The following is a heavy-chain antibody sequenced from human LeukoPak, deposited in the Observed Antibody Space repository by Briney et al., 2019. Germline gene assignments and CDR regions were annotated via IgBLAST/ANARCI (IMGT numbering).Heavy chain of an antibody. D-gene: IGHD6-19*01. V-gene: IGHV1-2*02. J-gene: IGHJ4*02. CDR2: INPYSGGT. Sequence: ASVKVSCKASGYTFSDYYMHWVRQAPGQGLEWMGWINPYSGGTNYAEKFQGRVTMTRDTSMTTAYMELSSLRSDDTAMYYCATLRRSGWYIGDWGQGTLVIVSS. CDR1: GYTFSDYY. CDR3: ATLRRSGWYIGD.